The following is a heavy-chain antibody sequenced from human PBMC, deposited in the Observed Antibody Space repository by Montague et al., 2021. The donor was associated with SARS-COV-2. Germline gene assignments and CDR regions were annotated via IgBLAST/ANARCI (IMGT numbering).Heavy chain of an antibody. CDR1: GDSISIYY. CDR3: ARGERSAWYNHYFDY. V-gene: IGHV4-59*13. D-gene: IGHD6-19*01. CDR2: VYYSGST. Sequence: SETRSLTCTVSGDSISIYYWSWIRQPPGKGLEWIGYVYYSGSTNYNPSLKSRVTISVDTPKNQFSLKLMSVTAADTAVYYCARGERSAWYNHYFDYWGQGALVTVSS. J-gene: IGHJ4*02.